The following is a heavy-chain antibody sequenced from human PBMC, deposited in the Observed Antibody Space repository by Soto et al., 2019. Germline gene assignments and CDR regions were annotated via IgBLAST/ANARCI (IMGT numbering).Heavy chain of an antibody. J-gene: IGHJ4*02. D-gene: IGHD1-26*01. Sequence: GGSLRLSCAASGFTFDDYAMHWVRQAPGKGLEWVSGISWNSGSIGYADSVKGRFTISRDNAKNSLYLQMNSLRAEDTALYYCAKAPGGPNFDYWGQGTLVTVSS. V-gene: IGHV3-9*01. CDR1: GFTFDDYA. CDR2: ISWNSGSI. CDR3: AKAPGGPNFDY.